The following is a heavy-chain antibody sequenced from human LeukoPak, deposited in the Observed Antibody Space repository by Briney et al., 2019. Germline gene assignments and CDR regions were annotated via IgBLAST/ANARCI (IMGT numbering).Heavy chain of an antibody. CDR2: IYYSGST. Sequence: SETLSLTCTVSGGSISSSSYYWGWIRQPPGKGLEWIGSIYYSGSTYYNPSLKSRVTISVDTSKNQFSLKLSSVTAADTAVYYCARWVASRYNWFDPWGQGTLVTVSS. V-gene: IGHV4-39*07. CDR1: GGSISSSSYY. J-gene: IGHJ5*02. D-gene: IGHD2-15*01. CDR3: ARWVASRYNWFDP.